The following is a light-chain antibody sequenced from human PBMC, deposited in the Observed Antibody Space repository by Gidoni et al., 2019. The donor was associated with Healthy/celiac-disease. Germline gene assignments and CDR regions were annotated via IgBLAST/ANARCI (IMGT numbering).Light chain of an antibody. CDR1: PSISSY. CDR3: QQSYSTPPT. V-gene: IGKV1-39*01. CDR2: AAS. J-gene: IGKJ1*01. Sequence: DIQMTQSPSSLSASVGDRVTITCRASPSISSYLNWYPQKPGKDPKLLIYAASSLQSGVPSRFSGSGSGTDFTLTISSLQPEDFATYYCQQSYSTPPTFGQGTKVEIK.